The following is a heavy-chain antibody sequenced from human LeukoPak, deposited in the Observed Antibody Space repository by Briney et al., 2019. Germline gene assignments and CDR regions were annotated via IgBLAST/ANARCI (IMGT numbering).Heavy chain of an antibody. J-gene: IGHJ4*02. V-gene: IGHV4-4*07. CDR2: IYTSGST. D-gene: IGHD3-22*01. Sequence: PSETLSLTCTVSGGSISIYYWSWIRQPAGKGLEWIGRIYTSGSTNYNPSLKSRVTISLDTSKNQFSLKLSSVTAADTAVYYCASAPRNYYDSSGYYWAPFDYWGQGTLVTVSS. CDR3: ASAPRNYYDSSGYYWAPFDY. CDR1: GGSISIYY.